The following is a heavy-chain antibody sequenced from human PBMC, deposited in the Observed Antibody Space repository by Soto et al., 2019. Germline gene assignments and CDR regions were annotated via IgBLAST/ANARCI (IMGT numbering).Heavy chain of an antibody. Sequence: SETLSLTCTVSGGSISSYYWSWIRQPPGKGLEWIGYIYYSGSTNYNPSLKSRVTISVDTSKNQFSLKLSSVTAADTAVYYCARIDDWLYPNFDYWGQGTLVTGSS. CDR3: ARIDDWLYPNFDY. V-gene: IGHV4-59*01. J-gene: IGHJ4*02. CDR2: IYYSGST. CDR1: GGSISSYY. D-gene: IGHD3-9*01.